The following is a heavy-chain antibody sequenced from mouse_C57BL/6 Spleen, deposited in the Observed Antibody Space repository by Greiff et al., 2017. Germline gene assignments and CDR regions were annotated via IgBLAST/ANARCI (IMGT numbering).Heavy chain of an antibody. CDR3: EKGDYYGLFDY. Sequence: QVQLQQSGAELVRPGASVKLSCKASGYTFTDYYINWVKQRPGQGLEWIARIYPGSGNTYYNEKFKGKATLTAEKSSSTAYMQLSSLTSEDSAVYFCEKGDYYGLFDYWGQGTTLTVSS. CDR1: GYTFTDYY. D-gene: IGHD1-2*01. V-gene: IGHV1-76*01. J-gene: IGHJ2*01. CDR2: IYPGSGNT.